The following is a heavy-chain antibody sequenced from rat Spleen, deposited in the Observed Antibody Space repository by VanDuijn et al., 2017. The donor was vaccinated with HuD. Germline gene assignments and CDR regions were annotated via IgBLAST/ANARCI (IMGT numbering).Heavy chain of an antibody. V-gene: IGHV5-7*01. CDR2: INYDGSRT. Sequence: EVQLVESGGGLVQPGRSLKLSCAASGFTFSDHNMAWVRQAPKKGLEWVATINYDGSRTYYRDSVKGRFTISRDNAKSTLYLQMNSLRSEDTATYYCARHGHSSSLDYWGQGVMVTVSS. J-gene: IGHJ2*01. D-gene: IGHD1-2*01. CDR3: ARHGHSSSLDY. CDR1: GFTFSDHN.